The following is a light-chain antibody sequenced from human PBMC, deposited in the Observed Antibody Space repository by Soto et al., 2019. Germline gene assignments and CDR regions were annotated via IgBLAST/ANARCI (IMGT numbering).Light chain of an antibody. J-gene: IGKJ1*01. CDR2: GAS. Sequence: EIVLTQSPGTLSLSPGERATLSCRASQSVSSSYLAWYQQKPGQAPRLLIYGASSRATGIPDRFSGSGSGTDFTLTISRLEPEDFAVYYCQHYENSLWTFGQGTKVEIK. CDR3: QHYENSLWT. V-gene: IGKV3-20*01. CDR1: QSVSSSY.